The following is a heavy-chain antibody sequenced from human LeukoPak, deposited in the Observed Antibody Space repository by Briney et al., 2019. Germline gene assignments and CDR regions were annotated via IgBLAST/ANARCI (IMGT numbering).Heavy chain of an antibody. V-gene: IGHV1-2*02. CDR2: INPNSGGT. CDR3: ARAPGGQLLRYYYYMDV. Sequence: ASVKVSCKASGYTFTGYYMHWVRQAPGQGLEWMGWINPNSGGTNYAQKFQGRVTMTRDTSISTAYMELSRLRSDDTAVYYCARAPGGQLLRYYYYMDVWGKGTTVTVSS. CDR1: GYTFTGYY. J-gene: IGHJ6*03. D-gene: IGHD2-2*01.